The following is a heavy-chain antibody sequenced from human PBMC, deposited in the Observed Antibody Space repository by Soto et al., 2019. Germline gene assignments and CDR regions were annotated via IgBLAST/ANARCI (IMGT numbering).Heavy chain of an antibody. J-gene: IGHJ4*02. Sequence: QVQLVQSGAEVKKPGASLKVSCKASGYTFTDNYIHWVRQAPGHGLEWMGWINPNTGGPNYAQKFQGRVTVTRDTSITTAYMELSRLRSDDTAVYYCARDFSSSADGFDYWGQGTLVTVSS. V-gene: IGHV1-2*02. CDR1: GYTFTDNY. CDR2: INPNTGGP. CDR3: ARDFSSSADGFDY. D-gene: IGHD6-6*01.